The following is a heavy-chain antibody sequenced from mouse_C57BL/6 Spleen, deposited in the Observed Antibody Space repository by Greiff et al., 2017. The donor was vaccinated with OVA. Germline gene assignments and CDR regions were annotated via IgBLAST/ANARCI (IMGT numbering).Heavy chain of an antibody. CDR2: ILPGSGST. CDR3: ARRGIYPAWFAY. Sequence: VQLQQSGAELMKPGASVKLSCKATGYTFTGYWIEWVKQRPGHGLEWIGEILPGSGSTTYNEKFKGKATFTADTSSNTAYMQLSSLTTEDSAIYYCARRGIYPAWFAYWGQGTLVTVSA. CDR1: GYTFTGYW. V-gene: IGHV1-9*01. J-gene: IGHJ3*01.